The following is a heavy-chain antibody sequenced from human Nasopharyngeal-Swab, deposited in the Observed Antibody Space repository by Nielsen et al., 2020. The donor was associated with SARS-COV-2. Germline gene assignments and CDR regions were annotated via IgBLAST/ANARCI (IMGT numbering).Heavy chain of an antibody. J-gene: IGHJ4*02. V-gene: IGHV4-34*01. CDR1: GGSFDGYY. D-gene: IGHD6-19*01. Sequence: LRLSCAVYGGSFDGYYWNWIRQSPGKGLEWIGEINHSGSTNYNPSLKSRVTISVDTSKNQISLKMTSVTAADTGVFYCARGSSGWYPSLDHWGQGSLVIVSA. CDR3: ARGSSGWYPSLDH. CDR2: INHSGST.